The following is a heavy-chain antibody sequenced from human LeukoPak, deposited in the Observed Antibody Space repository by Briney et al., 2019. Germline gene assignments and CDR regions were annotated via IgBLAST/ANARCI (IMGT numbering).Heavy chain of an antibody. CDR3: AKDPYVSITMIVVAFDY. V-gene: IGHV3-23*01. D-gene: IGHD3-22*01. CDR1: GFTFSASA. Sequence: PGGSLRLSCAASGFTFSASAMNWVRQAPAKGLEWVSSVNGGGSSTYYADSVKGRFTISRDNSKNTLYLQMNSLRAEDTAVYYCAKDPYVSITMIVVAFDYWGQGTLVTVSS. CDR2: VNGGGSST. J-gene: IGHJ4*02.